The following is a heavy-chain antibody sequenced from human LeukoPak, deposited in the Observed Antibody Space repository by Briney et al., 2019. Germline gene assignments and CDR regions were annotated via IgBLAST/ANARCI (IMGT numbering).Heavy chain of an antibody. CDR2: IIPIFGTA. CDR3: ARAVLEWLWVWFDP. Sequence: GASVKVSCKASGGTFSSYAISWVRQAPGQGLEWMGGIIPIFGTANYAQKFQGRVTITADESTSTAYMELSSLRSEDTAVYYRARAVLEWLWVWFDPWGQGTLVTVSS. V-gene: IGHV1-69*01. CDR1: GGTFSSYA. J-gene: IGHJ5*02. D-gene: IGHD3-3*01.